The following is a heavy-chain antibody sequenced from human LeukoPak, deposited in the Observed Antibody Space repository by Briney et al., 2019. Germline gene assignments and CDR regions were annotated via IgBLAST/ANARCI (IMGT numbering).Heavy chain of an antibody. CDR3: TRETSDYGDYGAASVQNLDY. CDR2: ISSKGYGGTT. CDR1: GFTFGDYA. J-gene: IGHJ4*02. Sequence: GGSLRLSCTASGFTFGDYAMSWVRQAPGKGLEWVGFISSKGYGGTTEYAAAGKGRFTISSDASKTIAYPQMNSLNTEDTAVHYCTRETSDYGDYGAASVQNLDYWGQGTLATVSS. D-gene: IGHD4-17*01. V-gene: IGHV3-49*04.